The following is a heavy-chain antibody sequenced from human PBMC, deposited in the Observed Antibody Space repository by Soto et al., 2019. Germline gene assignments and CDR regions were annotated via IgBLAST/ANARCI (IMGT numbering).Heavy chain of an antibody. CDR1: GGTFSNYY. CDR3: ARGYSTGYFDY. CDR2: IIPMFDTS. V-gene: IGHV1-69*01. Sequence: QVQLVQSGAEVKKPGSSMKVSCKTSGGTFSNYYISWVRQAPGQGLQWMGDIIPMFDTSKYAQKFQGRVTITADESTSAAYMELSRLRAEDTAVYYCARGYSTGYFDYWGQGTLITVSS. J-gene: IGHJ4*02. D-gene: IGHD1-20*01.